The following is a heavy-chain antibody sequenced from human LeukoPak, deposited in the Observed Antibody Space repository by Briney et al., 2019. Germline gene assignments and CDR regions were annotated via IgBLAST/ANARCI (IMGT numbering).Heavy chain of an antibody. CDR1: GFTFSYYW. CDR2: IKKDGSEK. D-gene: IGHD5-12*01. V-gene: IGHV3-7*01. CDR3: ARGEVATTYYYGMDV. Sequence: GGSLRLSCAASGFTFSYYWMTWVRQAPGKGLEWVANIKKDGSEKYFVDSVKGRFTISRDNAKNSLFLQMDSPRADDTAVYYCARGEVATTYYYGMDVWGQGTTVTVSS. J-gene: IGHJ6*02.